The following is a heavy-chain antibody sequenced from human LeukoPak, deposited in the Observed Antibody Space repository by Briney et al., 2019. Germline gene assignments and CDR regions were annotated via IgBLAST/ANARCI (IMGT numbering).Heavy chain of an antibody. CDR3: ARDKGEGFWSGSYDY. D-gene: IGHD3-3*01. V-gene: IGHV4-61*02. Sequence: SETLSLTCTVSGGSISSGSYYWSWIRQPAGKGLEWIGRIYTSGSTNYNPSLKRRVTISVDTSKNQFSLKLSSVTAADTAVYYCARDKGEGFWSGSYDYWGQGTLVTVSS. CDR2: IYTSGST. CDR1: GGSISSGSYY. J-gene: IGHJ4*02.